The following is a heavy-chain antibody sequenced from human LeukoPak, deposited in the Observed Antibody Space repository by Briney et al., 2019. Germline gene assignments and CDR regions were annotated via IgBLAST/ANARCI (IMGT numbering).Heavy chain of an antibody. Sequence: PSETLSLTCTVSGGSISSGSYYWSWIRQPAGKGLEWIGRIYTSGSTNYNPSLKSRVTMSVDTSKNQFSLKLSSVTAADTAVYYCARDWAPEYSSPAWFDPWGQGTLVTVSS. D-gene: IGHD6-6*01. CDR3: ARDWAPEYSSPAWFDP. V-gene: IGHV4-61*02. CDR1: GGSISSGSYY. CDR2: IYTSGST. J-gene: IGHJ5*02.